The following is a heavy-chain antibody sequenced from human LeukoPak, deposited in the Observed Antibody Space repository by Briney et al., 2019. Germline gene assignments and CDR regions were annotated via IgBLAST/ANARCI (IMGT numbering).Heavy chain of an antibody. D-gene: IGHD2-2*01. J-gene: IGHJ5*02. V-gene: IGHV4-59*01. Sequence: PSETLSLTCTVSGGSISSYYWSWIRQPPGKGLEWIGYIYYSGSTNYNPSLKSRVTISVDTSKNQFSLKLSSVTAADTAVYYCARVPLGYCSSTSCYGGDRNWFDPWGQGALVTVSS. CDR2: IYYSGST. CDR1: GGSISSYY. CDR3: ARVPLGYCSSTSCYGGDRNWFDP.